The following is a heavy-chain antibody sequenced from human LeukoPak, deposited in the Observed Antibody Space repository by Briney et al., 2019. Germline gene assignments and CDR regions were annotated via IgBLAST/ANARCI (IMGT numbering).Heavy chain of an antibody. J-gene: IGHJ6*03. CDR2: IYYSGST. Sequence: PSETLSLTCTVSGGSISSYCWSWIRQPPGKGLEWIGYIYYSGSTNYNPSLKSRVTISVDTSKNQFSLKLSSVTAADTAVYYCARRFDSTLSQYYYMDVWGKGTTVTVSS. V-gene: IGHV4-59*08. CDR1: GGSISSYC. D-gene: IGHD3-22*01. CDR3: ARRFDSTLSQYYYMDV.